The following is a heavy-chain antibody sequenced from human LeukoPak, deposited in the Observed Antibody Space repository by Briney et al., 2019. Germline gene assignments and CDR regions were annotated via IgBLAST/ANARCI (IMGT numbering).Heavy chain of an antibody. V-gene: IGHV3-23*01. CDR3: ARETQSTVTTGDDYYYMDV. Sequence: GGSLRLSCAASGFTFSSYAMSWVRQAPGKGLEWVSAISGSGGSTYYADSVKGRFTISRDNSKNSLYLQMNSLRAEDTAVYYCARETQSTVTTGDDYYYMDVWGKGTTVTVSS. CDR1: GFTFSSYA. J-gene: IGHJ6*03. CDR2: ISGSGGST. D-gene: IGHD4-11*01.